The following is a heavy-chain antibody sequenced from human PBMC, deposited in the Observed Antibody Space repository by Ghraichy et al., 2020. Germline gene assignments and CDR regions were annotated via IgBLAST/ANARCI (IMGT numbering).Heavy chain of an antibody. D-gene: IGHD1-7*01. V-gene: IGHV3-53*04. Sequence: GGSLRLSCAASGFTVSSNYMSWVRQAPGKGLEWVSVIYSGGSTYYADSVKGRFTISRHNSKNTLYLQMNSLRAEDTAVYYCARAITGTIWSFDYWGQGTLVTVSS. CDR1: GFTVSSNY. J-gene: IGHJ4*02. CDR3: ARAITGTIWSFDY. CDR2: IYSGGST.